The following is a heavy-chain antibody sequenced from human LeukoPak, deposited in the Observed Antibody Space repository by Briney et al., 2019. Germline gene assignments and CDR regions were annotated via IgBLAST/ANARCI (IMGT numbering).Heavy chain of an antibody. CDR3: ASRTSSQTRYYYYGMDV. Sequence: SVKVSCRASGGTFSSYAISWVRQAPGQGLEWMGGIIPIFGTANYAQKFQGRVTITADESTSTAYMELSSLRSEDTAVYYCASRTSSQTRYYYYGMDVWGQGTTVTVSS. V-gene: IGHV1-69*13. J-gene: IGHJ6*02. CDR1: GGTFSSYA. D-gene: IGHD2-2*01. CDR2: IIPIFGTA.